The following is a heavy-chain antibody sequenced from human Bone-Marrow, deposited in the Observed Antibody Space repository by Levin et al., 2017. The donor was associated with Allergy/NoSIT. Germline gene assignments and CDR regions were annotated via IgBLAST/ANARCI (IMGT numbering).Heavy chain of an antibody. J-gene: IGHJ4*02. Sequence: GASVKVSCKASGGTFSSYTISWVRQAPGQGLEWMGRIIPILGIANYAQKFQGRVTITADKSTSTAYMELSSLRSEDTAVYYCATRGSSGYYLFDWGQGTLVTVSS. CDR1: GGTFSSYT. V-gene: IGHV1-69*02. D-gene: IGHD3-22*01. CDR2: IIPILGIA. CDR3: ATRGSSGYYLFD.